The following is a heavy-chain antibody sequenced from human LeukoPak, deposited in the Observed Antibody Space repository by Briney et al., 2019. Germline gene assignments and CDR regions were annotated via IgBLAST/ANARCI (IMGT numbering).Heavy chain of an antibody. V-gene: IGHV5-51*01. CDR2: IYPDDSDT. Sequence: GESLKISCKGSGYSFTTYWIGWVRQMPGKGLEWMGIIYPDDSDTRYSPSYQGQVTISADRSISTAYLQWSCLKASDTAMYYCARRKFTPHPFDIWGQGTMVTVSS. J-gene: IGHJ3*02. CDR3: ARRKFTPHPFDI. CDR1: GYSFTTYW.